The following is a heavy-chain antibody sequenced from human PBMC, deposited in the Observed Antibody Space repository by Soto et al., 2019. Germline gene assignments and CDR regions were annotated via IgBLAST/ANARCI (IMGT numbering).Heavy chain of an antibody. CDR3: ARSVLRYFDWSFRTAGGRFDY. V-gene: IGHV1-2*02. D-gene: IGHD3-9*01. CDR1: GYTFTGYY. J-gene: IGHJ4*02. Sequence: ASVKVSCKASGYTFTGYYMHWVRQAPGQGLEWMGWINPNSGGTNYAQKFQGRVTMTRDTSISTAYMELSRLRSDDTAVYYCARSVLRYFDWSFRTAGGRFDYWGQGTLVTVSS. CDR2: INPNSGGT.